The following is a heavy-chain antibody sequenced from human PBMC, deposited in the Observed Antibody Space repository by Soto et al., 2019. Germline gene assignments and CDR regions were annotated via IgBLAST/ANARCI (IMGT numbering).Heavy chain of an antibody. D-gene: IGHD2-15*01. V-gene: IGHV1-69*01. J-gene: IGHJ6*02. Sequence: QVQLVQSGAEVKKPGSSVKVSCKASGGTFSSYAISWVRQAPGQGLEWMGGIIPIFGTANYAQKFQGRVTITADESTITAYRELSSLRSEDTAVYYCAREVREIVVVVAAYYYYYGMDVWGQGTTVTVSS. CDR2: IIPIFGTA. CDR1: GGTFSSYA. CDR3: AREVREIVVVVAAYYYYYGMDV.